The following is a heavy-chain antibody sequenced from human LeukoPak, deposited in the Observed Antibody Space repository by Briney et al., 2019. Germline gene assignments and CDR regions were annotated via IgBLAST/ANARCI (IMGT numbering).Heavy chain of an antibody. J-gene: IGHJ4*02. V-gene: IGHV4-4*02. CDR2: VHLSGRT. CDR3: AREGGPYRPLDY. Sequence: PSGTLSLTCGVSGGPISTTNWWTWARPPPGEGLEWIGEVHLSGRTHYNPSLESRVTMSVDMSENHISLRLTSVTAADTAVYYCAREGGPYRPLDYSGQGTLVTVSS. CDR1: GGPISTTNW.